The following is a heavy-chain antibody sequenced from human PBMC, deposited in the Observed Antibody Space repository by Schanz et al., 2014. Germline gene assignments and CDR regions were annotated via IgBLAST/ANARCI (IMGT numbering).Heavy chain of an antibody. CDR2: ISTSNGNT. V-gene: IGHV1-18*04. CDR1: GYTFSSYG. D-gene: IGHD6-6*01. Sequence: QVHLVQSGAEVHKPGASVKVSCKASGYTFSSYGLSWVRQAPGQGLEWMGWISTSNGNTNYIQKLQGRVTMTADTSTSTAYMDLRSLRSDDTAVYYCARDQSPYTNSSDVRYFDYWGQGSLVTVSS. CDR3: ARDQSPYTNSSDVRYFDY. J-gene: IGHJ4*02.